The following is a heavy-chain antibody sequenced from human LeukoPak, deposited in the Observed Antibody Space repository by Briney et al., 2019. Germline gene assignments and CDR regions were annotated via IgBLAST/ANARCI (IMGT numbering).Heavy chain of an antibody. CDR3: ARDYTAAGAYYYYGMDV. CDR2: IYSGGST. Sequence: GGSLRLSCAASGFTVSSNYMSWVRQAPGKGLEWVSVIYSGGSTYYADSVKGRFTISRDNSKNTLYLQMNSLRAEDTAVYYCARDYTAAGAYYYYGMDVWGQGTTVIVSS. V-gene: IGHV3-66*01. D-gene: IGHD6-13*01. J-gene: IGHJ6*02. CDR1: GFTVSSNY.